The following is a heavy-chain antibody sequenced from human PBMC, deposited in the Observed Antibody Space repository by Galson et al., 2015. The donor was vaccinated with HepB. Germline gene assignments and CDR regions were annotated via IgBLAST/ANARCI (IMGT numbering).Heavy chain of an antibody. D-gene: IGHD3-16*01. CDR1: GFTFTTYA. Sequence: SLRISCAASGFTFTTYAMSWVRQAPGKGLDWVSAIRLTADITSYADSVKGRFTISRDNSKNTVFLQMDSLRGDDTAIYYCAGAMRLYCGLDGPDQWSQGTLVTVSS. V-gene: IGHV3-23*01. J-gene: IGHJ4*02. CDR2: IRLTADIT. CDR3: AGAMRLYCGLDGPDQ.